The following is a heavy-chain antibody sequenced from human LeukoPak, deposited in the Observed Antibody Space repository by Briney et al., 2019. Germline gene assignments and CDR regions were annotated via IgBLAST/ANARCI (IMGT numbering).Heavy chain of an antibody. J-gene: IGHJ6*02. V-gene: IGHV3-72*01. Sequence: GGSLRLSCAASGLTFSDHYMDWVRQAPGKGLEWLGRIKNKGESNIVGYAAAVKGRFTIARDDSTNSLYLQMNGLKTEDTAVYFCATDTFTSMDVWGQGTTVTVFS. CDR1: GLTFSDHY. CDR2: IKNKGESNIV. CDR3: ATDTFTSMDV. D-gene: IGHD2/OR15-2a*01.